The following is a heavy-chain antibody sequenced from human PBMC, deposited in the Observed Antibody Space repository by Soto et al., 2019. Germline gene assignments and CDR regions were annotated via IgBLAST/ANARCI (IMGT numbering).Heavy chain of an antibody. CDR3: ARALGYSGYAGMDV. CDR1: GKTFTIYG. Sequence: QVQLVQSGGEVKKPGASVKVSCKASGKTFTIYGINWVRQAPGQGLEWMGWISPDNVNKNYPQKLQGRVTMTTDTSTSTAYMELRSLRSDDTAVYYCARALGYSGYAGMDVWGQGTTVTVSS. J-gene: IGHJ6*02. D-gene: IGHD5-12*01. V-gene: IGHV1-18*01. CDR2: ISPDNVNK.